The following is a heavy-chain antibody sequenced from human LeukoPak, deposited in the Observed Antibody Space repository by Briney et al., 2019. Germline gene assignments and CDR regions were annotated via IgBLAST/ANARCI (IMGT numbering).Heavy chain of an antibody. CDR1: GFTVGSNY. CDR3: ARDRGVDYYDSSGYPMGY. CDR2: ISSSSSYI. D-gene: IGHD3-22*01. V-gene: IGHV3-21*01. J-gene: IGHJ4*02. Sequence: PGGSLRLSCAASGFTVGSNYMSWVRQAPGKGLEWVSSISSSSSYIYYADSVKGRFTISRDNAKNSLYLQMNSLRAEDTAVYYCARDRGVDYYDSSGYPMGYWGQGTLVTVSS.